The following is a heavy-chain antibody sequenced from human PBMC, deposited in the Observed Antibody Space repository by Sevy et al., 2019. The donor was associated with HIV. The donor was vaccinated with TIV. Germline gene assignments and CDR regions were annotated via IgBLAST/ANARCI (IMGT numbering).Heavy chain of an antibody. V-gene: IGHV3-15*01. CDR3: STDPIIVLLVTDGMDV. Sequence: GGSLRLSCTASGFTFTYAWMSWVRQAPGKGLEWVGRIKARADGGTADYAAPVKGRFTISRDDSKNTLYLQMNSLKIEDTAVYSCSTDPIIVLLVTDGMDVWGQGTTVTVSS. J-gene: IGHJ6*02. D-gene: IGHD2-8*01. CDR2: IKARADGGTA. CDR1: GFTFTYAW.